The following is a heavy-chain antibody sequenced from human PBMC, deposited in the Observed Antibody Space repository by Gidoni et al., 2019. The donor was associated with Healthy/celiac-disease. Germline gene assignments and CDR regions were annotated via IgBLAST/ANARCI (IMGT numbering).Heavy chain of an antibody. J-gene: IGHJ3*02. D-gene: IGHD2-15*01. CDR2: INPNSGGT. CDR1: GYTFTGHY. CDR3: ARGDGGTVVTGHDAFDI. Sequence: QVQLVQSGAEVKKPGASVKVSCKASGYTFTGHYMHWVRQAPGQGREWMGWINPNSGGTNYAQKFQGRVTMTRDTSISTAYMELSRLRSDDTAVYYCARGDGGTVVTGHDAFDIWGQGTMVTVSS. V-gene: IGHV1-2*02.